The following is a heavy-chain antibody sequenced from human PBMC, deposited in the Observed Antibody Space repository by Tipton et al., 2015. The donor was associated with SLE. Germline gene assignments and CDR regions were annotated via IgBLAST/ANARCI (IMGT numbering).Heavy chain of an antibody. Sequence: TLSLTCTVSGGSFSGYYWSWIRQPPGKGLEWIGYIYYSGSTNYNPSLKSRVTISVDTSKNQFSLKLSSVTAADTAVYYCAREWGDGSGSYYNDYWGQGTLVTVSS. V-gene: IGHV4-59*01. D-gene: IGHD3-10*01. CDR3: AREWGDGSGSYYNDY. CDR1: GGSFSGYY. J-gene: IGHJ4*02. CDR2: IYYSGST.